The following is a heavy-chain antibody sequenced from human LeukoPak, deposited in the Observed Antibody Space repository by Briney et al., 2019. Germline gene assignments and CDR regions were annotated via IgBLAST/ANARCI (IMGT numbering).Heavy chain of an antibody. CDR1: GGSISSYY. CDR2: IYYSGST. V-gene: IGHV4-59*01. D-gene: IGHD3-22*01. J-gene: IGHJ3*02. Sequence: ASETLSLTCTVSGGSISSYYWSWIRQPPGKGLEWIGYIYYSGSTNYNPSLKSRVTISVDTSKNQFSLKLSSVTAADTAVYYCARVHTMIVVVPSAFDIWGQGTMVTVSS. CDR3: ARVHTMIVVVPSAFDI.